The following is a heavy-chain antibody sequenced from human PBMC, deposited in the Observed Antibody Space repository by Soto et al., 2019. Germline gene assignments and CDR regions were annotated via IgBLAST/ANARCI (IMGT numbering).Heavy chain of an antibody. V-gene: IGHV3-23*01. CDR1: GFSFSSYA. J-gene: IGHJ6*02. D-gene: IGHD1-26*01. CDR2: ISGSGSPT. CDR3: ARDMSGGTYNYYYGMDV. Sequence: EVQLLESGGGLGQPGGSLRLSCAASGFSFSSYATTWVRQAPGRGLQWVSAISGSGSPTYYADSVKGRFTISRDNSKNTLYLQMNSLRADDTAVYYCARDMSGGTYNYYYGMDVWGQGTTVTVSS.